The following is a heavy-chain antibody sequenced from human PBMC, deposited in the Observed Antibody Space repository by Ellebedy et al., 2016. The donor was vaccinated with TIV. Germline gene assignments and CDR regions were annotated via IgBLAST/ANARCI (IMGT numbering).Heavy chain of an antibody. D-gene: IGHD2-15*01. CDR2: IYPGNSNT. V-gene: IGHV5-51*01. Sequence: GESLKISCKGSGYSFSSNWIGWVRQMPGKGLELMGIIYPGNSNTIYSPSFQGQVTISADTSISSAYLQWSSLKATDTAMYSCARWRSQPSHFDYWGQGTLVTVSS. CDR1: GYSFSSNW. CDR3: ARWRSQPSHFDY. J-gene: IGHJ4*02.